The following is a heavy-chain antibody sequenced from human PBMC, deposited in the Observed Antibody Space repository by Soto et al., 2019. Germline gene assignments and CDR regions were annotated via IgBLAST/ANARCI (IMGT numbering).Heavy chain of an antibody. V-gene: IGHV6-1*01. CDR2: PYYRSEWYK. D-gene: IGHD6-19*01. CDR1: GDIVSSNSAA. CDR3: ARQAAVDGNPIDF. J-gene: IGHJ4*02. Sequence: PSQTLSLTCAISGDIVSSNSAAWNWIRQSPSRGLEWLGRPYYRSEWYKDYAQSVKSQITINPDTPRNQFSLQLNSVTPEDTAVYYCARQAAVDGNPIDFWGQGILVTVSS.